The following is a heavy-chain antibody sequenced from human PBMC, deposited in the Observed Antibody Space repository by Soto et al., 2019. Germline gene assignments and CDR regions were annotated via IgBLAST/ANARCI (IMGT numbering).Heavy chain of an antibody. J-gene: IGHJ4*02. CDR2: IIPIFGTA. CDR3: ARRDSKEEPSNFDY. CDR1: GGTFSSYA. Sequence: SVKVSCKASGGTFSSYAISWVRQAPGQGLEWMGGIIPIFGTANYAQKFQGRVTITADESTSTAYMELSSLRSEDTAVYYCARRDSKEEPSNFDYWGQGTLVTVSS. D-gene: IGHD6-13*01. V-gene: IGHV1-69*13.